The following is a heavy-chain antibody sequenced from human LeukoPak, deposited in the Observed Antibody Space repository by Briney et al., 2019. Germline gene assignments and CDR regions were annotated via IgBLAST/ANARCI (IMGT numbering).Heavy chain of an antibody. CDR1: GGSISSGGYS. Sequence: PSETLSLTCAVSGGSISSGGYSWSWIRQPPGKGLEWIGYIYHSGSTYYNPSLKSRVTISVDTSKNQFSLKLSSVTAADTAVYYCATSGAYYYDSSGRLGGEVFGYWGQGTLVTVSS. V-gene: IGHV4-30-2*01. CDR3: ATSGAYYYDSSGRLGGEVFGY. CDR2: IYHSGST. J-gene: IGHJ4*02. D-gene: IGHD3-22*01.